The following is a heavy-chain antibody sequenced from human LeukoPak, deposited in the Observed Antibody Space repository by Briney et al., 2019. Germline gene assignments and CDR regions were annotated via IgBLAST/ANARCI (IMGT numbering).Heavy chain of an antibody. CDR2: IDPDGSHQ. Sequence: GGSLRLSSVASGFTFSSYWATWVRQAPGKGLEWVANIDPDGSHQYYVDSVKGRFTISKDNAKNSLYLQMNSLRAEDTAVYYCARDGGRREDYWGQGALVTVSS. J-gene: IGHJ4*02. V-gene: IGHV3-7*01. CDR3: ARDGGRREDY. D-gene: IGHD2-15*01. CDR1: GFTFSSYW.